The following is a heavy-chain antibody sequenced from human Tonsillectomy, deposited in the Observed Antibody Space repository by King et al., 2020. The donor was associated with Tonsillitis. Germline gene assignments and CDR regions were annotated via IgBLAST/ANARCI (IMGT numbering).Heavy chain of an antibody. CDR2: IYPRDSDT. Sequence: QLVQSGAEVKKPGESLKISCKGSGYSFTNYWIAWVRQMPGKGLEWMGIIYPRDSDTRYSPSFQGQVTISADKSIDTAYLQWSSLKASDTAMYSCARLGVVFVMLPAAPASDAFDIWGQGTMVTVSS. D-gene: IGHD2-2*01. V-gene: IGHV5-51*03. J-gene: IGHJ3*02. CDR3: ARLGVVFVMLPAAPASDAFDI. CDR1: GYSFTNYW.